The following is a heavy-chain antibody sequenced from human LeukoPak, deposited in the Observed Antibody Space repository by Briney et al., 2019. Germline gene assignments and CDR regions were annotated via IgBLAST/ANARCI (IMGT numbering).Heavy chain of an antibody. CDR3: ARGLGYSYGHRPLDY. CDR1: GGSFSGYY. D-gene: IGHD5-18*01. Sequence: KPSETLSLTCAVYGGSFSGYYWSWIRQPPGKGLEWIGEINHSGSTNYNPSLKSRVTISVDTSKNQSSLKLSSVTAADTAVYYCARGLGYSYGHRPLDYWGQGTLVTVSS. CDR2: INHSGST. J-gene: IGHJ4*02. V-gene: IGHV4-34*01.